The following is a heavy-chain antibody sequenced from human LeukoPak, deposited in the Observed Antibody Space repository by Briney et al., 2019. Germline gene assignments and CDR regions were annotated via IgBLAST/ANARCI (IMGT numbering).Heavy chain of an antibody. CDR3: VRDTTYASGSSY. CDR2: INSDGSST. V-gene: IGHV3-74*01. Sequence: GGSLRLSCAASGFTFSSYWMHWVRHAPGKGLVWVSRINSDGSSTSYADSVKGRFTISRDNARNSLYLQMNSLRAEDTAVFYCVRDTTYASGSSYWGQGTLVTVSS. CDR1: GFTFSSYW. D-gene: IGHD3-10*01. J-gene: IGHJ4*02.